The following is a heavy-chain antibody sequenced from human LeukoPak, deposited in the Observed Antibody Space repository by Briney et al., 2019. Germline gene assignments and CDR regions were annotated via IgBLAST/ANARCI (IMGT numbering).Heavy chain of an antibody. CDR2: ITGNGGTI. J-gene: IGHJ4*02. Sequence: GGSLRLSCAASGFSFDDYAMHWVRQAPGKGLEWPSGITGNGGTIAYADSVKGRFTVSRDNAKSSLYLQMSSLRAEDMALYYCVRESGSYYFDYWGQGTLVTVSS. V-gene: IGHV3-9*03. CDR3: VRESGSYYFDY. CDR1: GFSFDDYA. D-gene: IGHD3-22*01.